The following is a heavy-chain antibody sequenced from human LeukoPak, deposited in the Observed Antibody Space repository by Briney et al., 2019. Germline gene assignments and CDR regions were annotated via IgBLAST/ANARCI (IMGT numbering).Heavy chain of an antibody. CDR1: GFTFSSYW. V-gene: IGHV3-74*01. D-gene: IGHD5-24*01. CDR3: SRDLRGRDDY. Sequence: GGSLRLSCAASGFTFSSYWMHWVRQAPGKGLVWVSRINTGGSTTDYADSVKGRFTISRGNAKNTLYLQMNSLRAEDTAVYYCSRDLRGRDDYWGQGILVIVSS. J-gene: IGHJ4*02. CDR2: INTGGSTT.